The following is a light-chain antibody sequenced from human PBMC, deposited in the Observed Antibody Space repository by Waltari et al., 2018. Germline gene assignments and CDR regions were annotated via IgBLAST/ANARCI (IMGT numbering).Light chain of an antibody. Sequence: DIQMTQSPSSLSASVGDRVTITCQASQDVRKYLTWYQQKPGKAPELLIYDASNLGTGVPSRFRGSGSGTDFTFTISSLQPEDVATYYCQQYENLPLTFGGGTKVEIK. CDR2: DAS. V-gene: IGKV1-33*01. J-gene: IGKJ4*01. CDR3: QQYENLPLT. CDR1: QDVRKY.